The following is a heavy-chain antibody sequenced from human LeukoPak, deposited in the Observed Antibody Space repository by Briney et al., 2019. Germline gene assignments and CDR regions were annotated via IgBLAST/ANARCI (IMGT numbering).Heavy chain of an antibody. CDR3: ATDLVDGGTGRMSHAFDI. V-gene: IGHV1-24*01. Sequence: ASVKVSCKVSGYTLTELSMHWVRQAPGKGLEWMGGFDPEDGETIYAQKFQGRVTMTGDTSTDTAYMELSSLRSEDTAVYYCATDLVDGGTGRMSHAFDIWGQGTMVTVSS. J-gene: IGHJ3*02. D-gene: IGHD4-23*01. CDR1: GYTLTELS. CDR2: FDPEDGET.